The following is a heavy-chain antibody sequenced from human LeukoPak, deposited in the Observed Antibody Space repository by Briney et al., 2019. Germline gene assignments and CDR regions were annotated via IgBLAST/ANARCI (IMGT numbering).Heavy chain of an antibody. V-gene: IGHV4-59*08. CDR3: ARSSIAAAGTHDY. D-gene: IGHD6-13*01. Sequence: PSETLSLTCTVSGGSINNYCWSWIRQPPGKGLEWIGYIFYTGSTNYCPSLKSRVTISVDTSKTQFSLKLSSVTAADTAVYYCARSSIAAAGTHDYWGQGTLVTVSS. CDR1: GGSINNYC. J-gene: IGHJ4*02. CDR2: IFYTGST.